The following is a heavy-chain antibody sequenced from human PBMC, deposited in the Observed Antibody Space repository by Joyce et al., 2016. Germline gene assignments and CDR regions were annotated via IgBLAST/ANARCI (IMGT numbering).Heavy chain of an antibody. V-gene: IGHV3-30*04. D-gene: IGHD4-23*01. Sequence: QVQLVESGGGVVQPGKSLRLSCVASGFTFSSHGVHWVRQAPGKGLEWVAVVSYDGRDTYYADSVQGRFTISRDNSKNTLSLQMNNVRPDDSGVYYCARDGNSVMDSYDYGMDVWGQGTTVTVSS. J-gene: IGHJ6*02. CDR2: VSYDGRDT. CDR1: GFTFSSHG. CDR3: ARDGNSVMDSYDYGMDV.